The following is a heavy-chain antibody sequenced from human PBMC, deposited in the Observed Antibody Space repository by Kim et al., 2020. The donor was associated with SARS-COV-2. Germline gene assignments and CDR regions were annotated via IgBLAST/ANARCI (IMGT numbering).Heavy chain of an antibody. CDR2: PSGGST. Sequence: PSGGSTSYAQKFQGRVTMTRDTSTSTVYMELSSLRSEDTAVYYCAREGGPWGQGTLVTVSS. D-gene: IGHD3-16*01. V-gene: IGHV1-46*01. J-gene: IGHJ5*02. CDR3: AREGGP.